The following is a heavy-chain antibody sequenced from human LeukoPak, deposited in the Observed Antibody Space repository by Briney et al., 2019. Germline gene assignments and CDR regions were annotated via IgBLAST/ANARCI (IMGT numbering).Heavy chain of an antibody. CDR1: GGSISSSSYY. Sequence: SETLSLTCTVSGGSISSSSYYWGWIRQPPGKGLEWIGSIYYSGSTYYNPSLKSRVTISVDTSKNQFSLKLSSVTAADTAVYYCARQVGPLGYCSSTSCYYYGMDVWGEGTTVTVYS. CDR3: ARQVGPLGYCSSTSCYYYGMDV. CDR2: IYYSGST. D-gene: IGHD2-2*01. V-gene: IGHV4-39*01. J-gene: IGHJ6*04.